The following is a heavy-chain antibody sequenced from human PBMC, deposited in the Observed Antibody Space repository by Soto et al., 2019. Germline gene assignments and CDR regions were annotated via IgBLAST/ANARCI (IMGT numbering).Heavy chain of an antibody. CDR1: GFTFSSYA. Sequence: GSLRLSCAASGFTFSSYAMSWVRQAPGKGLEWVSAISGSGGSTYYADSVKGRFTISRDNSKNTLYLQMNSLRAEDTAVYYCAIPPWGEVAYYAFDIWGQGTMVTVSS. CDR2: ISGSGGST. CDR3: AIPPWGEVAYYAFDI. J-gene: IGHJ3*02. V-gene: IGHV3-23*01. D-gene: IGHD7-27*01.